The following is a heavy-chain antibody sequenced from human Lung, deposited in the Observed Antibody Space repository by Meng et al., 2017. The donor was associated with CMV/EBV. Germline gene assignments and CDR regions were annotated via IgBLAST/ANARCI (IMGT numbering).Heavy chain of an antibody. CDR3: AKDISAAAGAFGISAYYFDY. CDR1: DSIFSTFS. J-gene: IGHJ4*02. Sequence: GGSLRLXCAASDSIFSTFSMNWVRQAPGKGLEWVSHISSSSSYIYYADSVKSRFTISRDNSKKSLFLQIHSLRAEDTAVYYCAKDISAAAGAFGISAYYFDYWGQGTLVTVSS. V-gene: IGHV3-21*01. CDR2: ISSSSSYI. D-gene: IGHD6-13*01.